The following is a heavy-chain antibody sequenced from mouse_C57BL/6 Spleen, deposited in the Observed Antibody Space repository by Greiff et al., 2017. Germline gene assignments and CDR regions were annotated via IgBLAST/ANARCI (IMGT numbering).Heavy chain of an antibody. Sequence: EVQLQQSGAELVRPGASVKLCCTASGFNIKDDYMHWVKQRPEQGLEWIGWIDPENGDTEYASKFQGKATITADTSSNTAYLQLSSLTSEDTAVYYCTTGGSGSRFADWGQGTLVTVSA. CDR1: GFNIKDDY. V-gene: IGHV14-4*01. CDR2: IDPENGDT. CDR3: TTGGSGSRFAD. J-gene: IGHJ3*01. D-gene: IGHD3-2*02.